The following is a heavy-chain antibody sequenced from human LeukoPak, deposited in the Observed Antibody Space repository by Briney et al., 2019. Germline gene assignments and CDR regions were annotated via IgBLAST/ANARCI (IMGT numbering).Heavy chain of an antibody. CDR2: ISGSGGST. CDR1: GFTVSVNY. D-gene: IGHD3-3*01. J-gene: IGHJ4*02. CDR3: AKGKLRTIFGVVQDY. Sequence: GGSLRLSCAVSGFTVSVNYMTWVRQAPGKGLEWVSAISGSGGSTYYADSVKGRFTISRDNSKNTLYLQMNSLRAEDTAVYYCAKGKLRTIFGVVQDYWGQGTLVTVSS. V-gene: IGHV3-23*01.